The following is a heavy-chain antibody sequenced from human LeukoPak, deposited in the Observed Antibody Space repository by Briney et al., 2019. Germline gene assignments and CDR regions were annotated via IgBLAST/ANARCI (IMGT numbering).Heavy chain of an antibody. J-gene: IGHJ4*02. CDR3: ARRSNYYDSSGYYGY. D-gene: IGHD3-22*01. Sequence: SETLSLTCAVYGGSFSGYYWSWIRQPPGKGLEWIGEINHSGSTSYNPSLKSRVTISVDTSKNQFSLKLSSVTAADTAVYYCARRSNYYDSSGYYGYWGQGTLVTVSS. V-gene: IGHV4-34*01. CDR2: INHSGST. CDR1: GGSFSGYY.